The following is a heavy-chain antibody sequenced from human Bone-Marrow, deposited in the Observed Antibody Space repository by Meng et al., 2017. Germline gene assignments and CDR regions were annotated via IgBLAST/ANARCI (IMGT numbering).Heavy chain of an antibody. CDR2: IDYSGST. J-gene: IGHJ2*01. V-gene: IGHV4-31*02. CDR1: CVSTSSGNHY. D-gene: IGHD4-17*01. CDR3: ASLYGDSSVWYLDL. Sequence: QWQLQWAGPGLYKPSQTLSLTCTGACVSTSSGNHYWSWIRQHPGKVLEYIWYIDYSGSTYYNPSLKSRVIISVDTSKNQFSLRLNSVTAADTAVYYCASLYGDSSVWYLDLWGRGTLVTVSS.